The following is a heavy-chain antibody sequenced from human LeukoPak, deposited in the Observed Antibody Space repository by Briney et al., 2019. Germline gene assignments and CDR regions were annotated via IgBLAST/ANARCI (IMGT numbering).Heavy chain of an antibody. CDR3: AKGVLSGMRYYYGMDV. CDR1: GFTFNNYA. J-gene: IGHJ6*04. CDR2: ITSSGDTT. V-gene: IGHV3-23*01. D-gene: IGHD3-10*01. Sequence: WSLRLSCAASGFTFNNYAMNWVRQAPGKGLEWVSSITSSGDTTHYADSVRGRFTISRDNSRNTLSLQMTSLRAEDTAVYYCAKGVLSGMRYYYGMDVWGKGTTVTVSS.